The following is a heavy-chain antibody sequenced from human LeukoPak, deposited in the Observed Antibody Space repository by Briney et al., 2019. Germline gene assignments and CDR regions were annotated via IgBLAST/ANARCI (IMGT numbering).Heavy chain of an antibody. D-gene: IGHD3-3*01. CDR1: GGTFSSYA. Sequence: VASVKVSCKASGGTFSSYAISWVRPAPGQGLEWMGGIIPIFGTANYAQKFQGRVTITADESTSTAYMELSSLRSADTAVYYCARDFFGAADSRSFDIWGQGTLVIVSS. V-gene: IGHV1-69*13. CDR2: IIPIFGTA. J-gene: IGHJ3*02. CDR3: ARDFFGAADSRSFDI.